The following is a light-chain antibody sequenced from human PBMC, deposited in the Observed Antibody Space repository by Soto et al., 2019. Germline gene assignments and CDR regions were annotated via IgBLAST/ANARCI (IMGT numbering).Light chain of an antibody. Sequence: QSALTQPPSASGSPGQSVTISCTGTSSDVGGYNYVSWYQQYPGRAPKLMIYEVTKRPSGVPDRFSGSKSGNXXSXXVSGLQAEDEADYYCSSYAASNNFYFVFGGGTKLTVL. V-gene: IGLV2-8*01. CDR1: SSDVGGYNY. J-gene: IGLJ3*02. CDR2: EVT. CDR3: SSYAASNNFYFV.